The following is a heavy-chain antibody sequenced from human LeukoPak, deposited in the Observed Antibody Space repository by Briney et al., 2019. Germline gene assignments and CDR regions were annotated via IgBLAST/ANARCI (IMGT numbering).Heavy chain of an antibody. CDR3: ARADIVVVTNYFDY. CDR1: GGSISSYY. J-gene: IGHJ4*02. V-gene: IGHV4-39*01. CDR2: IYYSGST. Sequence: SETLSLTCTVSGGSISSYYWGRIRQPPGKGLEWIGSIYYSGSTYYNPSLKSRVTISVDTSKNQFSLKLSSVTAADTAVYYCARADIVVVTNYFDYWGQGTLVTVSS. D-gene: IGHD2-21*02.